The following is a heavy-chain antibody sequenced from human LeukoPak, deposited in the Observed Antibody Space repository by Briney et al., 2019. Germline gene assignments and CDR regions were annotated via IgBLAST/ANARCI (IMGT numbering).Heavy chain of an antibody. Sequence: SVKVSCKASGGTFSSYAISWVRQAPGQGLEWMGGIIPIFGTANYAQKFQGRVTMTRDTSTSTVYMELSSLRSEDTAVYYCARDLWYRTYYYYYGMDVWGQGTTVTVSS. CDR1: GGTFSSYA. D-gene: IGHD2-21*01. J-gene: IGHJ6*02. CDR2: IIPIFGTA. V-gene: IGHV1-69*05. CDR3: ARDLWYRTYYYYYGMDV.